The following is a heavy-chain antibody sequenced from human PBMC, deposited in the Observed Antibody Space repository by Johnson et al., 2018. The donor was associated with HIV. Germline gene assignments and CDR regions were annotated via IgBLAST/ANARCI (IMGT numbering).Heavy chain of an antibody. CDR3: AKDYGWLVNSPDAFDI. Sequence: QVQLVETGGGLIQPGGSLRLSCAASGFAFSSFAVHWVRQAPGKGLEWVAVISYDGSNEYFADSVKGRFTISRDNSKNTLYLQMNSLRAEDTAVYYCAKDYGWLVNSPDAFDIWGLGTMVTVSS. CDR2: ISYDGSNE. CDR1: GFAFSSFA. J-gene: IGHJ3*02. V-gene: IGHV3-30-3*01. D-gene: IGHD6-19*01.